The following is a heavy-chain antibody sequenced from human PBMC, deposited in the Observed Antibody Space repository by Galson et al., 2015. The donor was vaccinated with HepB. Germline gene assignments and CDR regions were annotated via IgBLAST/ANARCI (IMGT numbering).Heavy chain of an antibody. CDR3: ARGGTIFGVAPFDY. V-gene: IGHV3-30-3*01. Sequence: SLRLSCAASGFTFSSYAMHWVRQAPGKGLEWMAVISYDGSNKYYADSVKGRFTISRDNSKNTLYLQMNSLRAEDTAVYYCARGGTIFGVAPFDYWGQGTLVTVSS. D-gene: IGHD3-3*01. CDR2: ISYDGSNK. J-gene: IGHJ4*02. CDR1: GFTFSSYA.